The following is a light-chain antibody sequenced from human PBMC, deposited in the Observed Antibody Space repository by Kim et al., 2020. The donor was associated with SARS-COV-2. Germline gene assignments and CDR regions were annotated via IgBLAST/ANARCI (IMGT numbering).Light chain of an antibody. Sequence: QTATLTCTGKSKNVGNEGAAWLQQHQGHPPKLLSYRNNSRPSGISERLSASRSGNTASLTITGLQPEDEADYYCSAWDSSLSAWVFGGGTQLTVL. CDR1: SKNVGNEG. J-gene: IGLJ3*02. CDR2: RNN. CDR3: SAWDSSLSAWV. V-gene: IGLV10-54*01.